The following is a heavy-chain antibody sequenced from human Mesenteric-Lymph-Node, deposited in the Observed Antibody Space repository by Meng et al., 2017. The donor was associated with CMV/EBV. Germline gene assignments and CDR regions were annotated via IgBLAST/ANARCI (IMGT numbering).Heavy chain of an antibody. CDR1: GFTFSHYY. D-gene: IGHD5-12*01. J-gene: IGHJ4*02. V-gene: IGHV3-74*01. CDR2: INSDGSST. CDR3: ARWLRSMEY. Sequence: GGSLRLSCAASGFTFSHYYMSWIRQAPGKGLVWVSRINSDGSSTNYADSAKGRFTISRDNAKNTLYLQMNSLRAEDTAVYYCARWLRSMEYWGQGTLVTVSS.